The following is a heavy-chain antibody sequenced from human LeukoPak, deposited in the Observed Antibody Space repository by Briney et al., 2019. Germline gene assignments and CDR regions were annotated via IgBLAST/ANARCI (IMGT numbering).Heavy chain of an antibody. D-gene: IGHD2-2*01. J-gene: IGHJ2*01. V-gene: IGHV1-69*06. CDR1: GGSISNYA. CDR2: IIPIFGTS. Sequence: GSSVTVSFTTSGGSISNYAISWVRQAPGQGHEWMGVIIPIFGTSNYAQKFQGRVTITADKSTNTAYMELSSLRSEDTAVYYCARVAAAIPRWYFDLWGRGTLVTVSS. CDR3: ARVAAAIPRWYFDL.